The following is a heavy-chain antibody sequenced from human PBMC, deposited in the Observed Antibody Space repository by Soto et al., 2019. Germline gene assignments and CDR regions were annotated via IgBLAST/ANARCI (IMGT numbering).Heavy chain of an antibody. Sequence: PGESLKISCAAFGFIFTDSMNWVRQAPGKGLEWVAHISTSGATRYYADSVKGRFTISRDNAKTSLYLQMDSLRNEDTAVYYCARFFGSGFDYWGQGTLVTVSS. CDR2: ISTSGATR. D-gene: IGHD1-26*01. J-gene: IGHJ4*02. CDR3: ARFFGSGFDY. CDR1: GFIFTDS. V-gene: IGHV3-48*02.